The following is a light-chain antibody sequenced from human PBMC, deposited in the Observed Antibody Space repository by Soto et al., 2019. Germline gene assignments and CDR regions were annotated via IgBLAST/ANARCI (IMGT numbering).Light chain of an antibody. V-gene: IGKV1-8*01. CDR1: QGISSY. Sequence: AIRITQSPASLSASTVARLTITCRASQGISSYLAWYQQKPGKAPKLLIYAAYNLQSGVPSRFSGSGSGTDFTLTNSSLQPEDFATYYCQQTNSFPRTFGQGTKVDIK. J-gene: IGKJ1*01. CDR2: AAY. CDR3: QQTNSFPRT.